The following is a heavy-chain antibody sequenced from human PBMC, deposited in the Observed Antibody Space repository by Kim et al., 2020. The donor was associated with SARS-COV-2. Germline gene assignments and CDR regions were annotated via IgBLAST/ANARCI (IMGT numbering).Heavy chain of an antibody. J-gene: IGHJ6*02. CDR1: GFTFDDYA. D-gene: IGHD3-22*01. V-gene: IGHV3-9*01. Sequence: GGSLRLSCAASGFTFDDYAMHWVRQAPGKGLEWVSGISWNSGSIGYADSVKGRFTISRDNAKNSLYLQMNSLRAEDTALYYCANSLPYYDIGMDVWGQGTTVTVSS. CDR3: ANSLPYYDIGMDV. CDR2: ISWNSGSI.